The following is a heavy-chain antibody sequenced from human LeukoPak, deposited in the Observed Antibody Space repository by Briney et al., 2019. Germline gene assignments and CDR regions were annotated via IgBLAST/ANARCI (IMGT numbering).Heavy chain of an antibody. J-gene: IGHJ2*01. CDR1: GFTFSSYA. V-gene: IGHV3-33*08. CDR2: IWYDGSNK. Sequence: GGSLRLSCAASGFTFSSYAIHWVRQAPGKGLEWVAVIWYDGSNKYYADSVKGRFTISRDNSKNTLYLQMNSLRAEDTAVYYCARGSEARDCSSTSCYSAWYFDLWGRGTLVTVSS. D-gene: IGHD2-2*01. CDR3: ARGSEARDCSSTSCYSAWYFDL.